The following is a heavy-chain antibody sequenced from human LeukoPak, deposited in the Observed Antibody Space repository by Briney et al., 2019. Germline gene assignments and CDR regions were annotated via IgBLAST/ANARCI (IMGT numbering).Heavy chain of an antibody. CDR1: GFTFKNYA. V-gene: IGHV3-23*01. J-gene: IGHJ4*02. D-gene: IGHD3-10*01. CDR3: AKDRWYDGESGYFDH. Sequence: PGGSLRLSCEASGFTFKNYAMAWVRQAPGKGLEWASGLSGSGAATFYADSVKGRFTISRDNSNNTLYLRLNSLRAEDTAIYFCAKDRWYDGESGYFDHWGRGTLVTVSS. CDR2: LSGSGAAT.